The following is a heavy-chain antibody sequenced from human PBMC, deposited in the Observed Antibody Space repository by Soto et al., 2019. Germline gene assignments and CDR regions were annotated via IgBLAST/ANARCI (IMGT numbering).Heavy chain of an antibody. V-gene: IGHV3-23*01. CDR3: AARRYSFGYDY. CDR2: INPSGSGT. Sequence: GGSLRLSCAASGFTFGNYAMNWVRQAPGKGLEWVSSINPSGSGTYYADSVKGRFTISRDNPKNTLYLQMNSLRAEDTAVFYCAARRYSFGYDYWGQGALVTVSS. CDR1: GFTFGNYA. J-gene: IGHJ4*02. D-gene: IGHD5-18*01.